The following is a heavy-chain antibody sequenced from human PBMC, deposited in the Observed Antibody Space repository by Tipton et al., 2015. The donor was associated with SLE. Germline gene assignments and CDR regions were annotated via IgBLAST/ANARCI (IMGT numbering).Heavy chain of an antibody. V-gene: IGHV4-34*01. CDR2: INHSGST. CDR1: GGSFSGYY. CDR3: ARLVRIQDSNDRNFDY. J-gene: IGHJ4*02. D-gene: IGHD3-10*01. Sequence: TLSLTCAVYGGSFSGYYWSWIRQPPGKGLEWIGEINHSGSTSYNPSLKSRVTISVDTSKNQFSLKLSSVTAADTAVYYCARLVRIQDSNDRNFDYWGQGTLVTVSS.